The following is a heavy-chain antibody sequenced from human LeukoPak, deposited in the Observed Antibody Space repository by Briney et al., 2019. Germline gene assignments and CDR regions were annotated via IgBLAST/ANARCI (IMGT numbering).Heavy chain of an antibody. V-gene: IGHV4-34*01. CDR1: GESFSGHY. D-gene: IGHD3-10*01. CDR2: INHSGST. Sequence: SETLSLTCAVYGESFSGHYWTWIREPPGKGLEWIGEINHSGSTNYNPSLESRVTISVDTSKNQFSLNLNSVTAADTAVYYCARTDQKRISGSASYYRGRPVDYWGQGTLVTVSS. J-gene: IGHJ4*02. CDR3: ARTDQKRISGSASYYRGRPVDY.